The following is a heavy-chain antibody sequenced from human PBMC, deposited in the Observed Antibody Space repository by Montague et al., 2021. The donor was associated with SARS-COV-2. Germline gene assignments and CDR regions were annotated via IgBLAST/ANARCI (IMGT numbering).Heavy chain of an antibody. Sequence: SETLSLTCAVYGGSFSGNYWDWIRQPPGKGLEWIGEINHGGSTNYNPSLKSRLTISADTSKNQFSLKLTSVAAADTAVYYCARLRDGVVPSPILGLGPYYSYYYMDVWGKGTTVTVSS. V-gene: IGHV4-34*01. CDR3: ARLRDGVVPSPILGLGPYYSYYYMDV. D-gene: IGHD3-10*01. J-gene: IGHJ6*03. CDR2: INHGGST. CDR1: GGSFSGNY.